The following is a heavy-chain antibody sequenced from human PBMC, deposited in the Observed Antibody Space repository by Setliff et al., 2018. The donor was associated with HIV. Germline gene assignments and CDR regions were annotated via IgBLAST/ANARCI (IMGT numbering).Heavy chain of an antibody. D-gene: IGHD3-22*01. J-gene: IGHJ4*02. CDR2: IYYSGST. Sequence: SETLSLTCSVSGDSISSSSYCWGWIRQPPGKGLEWSGSIYYSGSTYYNPSLNSRVTISVDASKNQFSLKLSSVTAADTAVYYCASLPPLYDSSGYYFDYWGQGTLVTV. CDR1: GDSISSSSYC. CDR3: ASLPPLYDSSGYYFDY. V-gene: IGHV4-39*01.